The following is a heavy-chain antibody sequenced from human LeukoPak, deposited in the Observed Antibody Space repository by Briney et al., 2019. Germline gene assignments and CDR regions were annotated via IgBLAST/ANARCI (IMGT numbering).Heavy chain of an antibody. V-gene: IGHV4-34*01. CDR1: GGSFSGYY. Sequence: SETLSLTCAVYGGSFSGYYWSWIRQPPGKGLEWIGEINHSGSTNYNPSHKSRVTISVDTSKNQFSLKLSSVTAADTAVYYCARSVSTGTTDYWGQGTLVTVSS. CDR2: INHSGST. CDR3: ARSVSTGTTDY. D-gene: IGHD1-7*01. J-gene: IGHJ4*02.